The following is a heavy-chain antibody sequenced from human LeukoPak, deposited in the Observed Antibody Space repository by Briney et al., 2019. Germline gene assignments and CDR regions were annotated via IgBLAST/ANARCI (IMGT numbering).Heavy chain of an antibody. CDR3: AKDQDYGDYVFAY. V-gene: IGHV3-23*01. CDR1: GFTFSSYA. Sequence: GGSLRLSCAASGFTFSSYAMSWVRQAPGKGLEGVSAISGSGGSTYYADSVKGRFTISRDNSKNTLYLQMNSLRADDTAVYYCAKDQDYGDYVFAYWGQGTLVTVSS. J-gene: IGHJ4*02. D-gene: IGHD4-17*01. CDR2: ISGSGGST.